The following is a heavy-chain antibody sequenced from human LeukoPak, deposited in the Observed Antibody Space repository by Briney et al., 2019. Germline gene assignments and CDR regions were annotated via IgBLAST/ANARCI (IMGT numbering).Heavy chain of an antibody. J-gene: IGHJ4*02. CDR2: IYSGGST. V-gene: IGHV3-53*05. Sequence: TGGSLRLSCAASGFTVSSNYMSWVRQAPGKRLEWVSVIYSGGSTYYADSVKGRFTISRDNSKNALYLQMNSLRAEDTAVYYCAKDLGTTVVTPYWGQGTLVTVSS. CDR1: GFTVSSNY. CDR3: AKDLGTTVVTPY. D-gene: IGHD4-23*01.